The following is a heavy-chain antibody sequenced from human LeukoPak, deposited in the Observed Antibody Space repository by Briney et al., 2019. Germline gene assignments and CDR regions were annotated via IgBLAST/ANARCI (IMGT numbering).Heavy chain of an antibody. J-gene: IGHJ6*02. CDR3: ARSLPYCSSSICYSYGMDV. D-gene: IGHD2-2*01. Sequence: SETLSLTCTVSAGSISSGAYYWSWIRQPAGKGLEWIGRVHTGGSANYSPSLWSRVTISLDTSQNQFSLRLTSVTAADTAIYYCARSLPYCSSSICYSYGMDVWGQGTTVTVSS. CDR2: VHTGGSA. V-gene: IGHV4-61*02. CDR1: AGSISSGAYY.